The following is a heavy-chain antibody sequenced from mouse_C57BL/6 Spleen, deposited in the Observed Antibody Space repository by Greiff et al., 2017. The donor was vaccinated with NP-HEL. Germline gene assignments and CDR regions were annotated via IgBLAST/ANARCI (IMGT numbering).Heavy chain of an antibody. D-gene: IGHD1-1*01. CDR1: GYTFTSYW. CDR2: INPSNGGT. V-gene: IGHV1-53*01. Sequence: VQLQQPGTELVKPGASGYTFTSYWMHWVKQRPGQGLEWIGNINPSNGGTNYNEKFKSKATLTVDKSSSTAYMQLSSLTSEDSAVYYCAPDYYGSSFFAYWGQGTLVTVSA. CDR3: APDYYGSSFFAY. J-gene: IGHJ3*01.